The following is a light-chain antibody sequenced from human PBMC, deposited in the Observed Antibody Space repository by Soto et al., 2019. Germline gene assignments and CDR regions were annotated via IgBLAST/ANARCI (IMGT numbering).Light chain of an antibody. CDR2: GAS. Sequence: EIVLPQSPATLSLSPGDRAPLSCGASQTVSSNYLAWCQQRPGQAPRLLFYGASSRATGIPDRFSGSGSGTDFTLTISRLEPEDFAVYYCQQYGSSLWTVGQGTKVDIK. J-gene: IGKJ1*01. CDR3: QQYGSSLWT. V-gene: IGKV3-20*01. CDR1: QTVSSNY.